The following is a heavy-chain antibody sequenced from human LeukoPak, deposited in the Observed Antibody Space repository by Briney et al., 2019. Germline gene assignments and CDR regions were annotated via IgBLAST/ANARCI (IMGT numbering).Heavy chain of an antibody. CDR2: TYYKSRWYN. CDR3: ARHAKAGALSYFDY. J-gene: IGHJ4*02. V-gene: IGHV6-1*01. CDR1: GDSVSSRSAT. Sequence: SQTLSLTCAISGDSVSSRSATWNWIRQSPSRGLEWLGRTYYKSRWYNDYAESVKSRMSINPDTSKNQFSLQLNSVTPEDTAVYYCARHAKAGALSYFDYWGQGTLVTVSS. D-gene: IGHD6-13*01.